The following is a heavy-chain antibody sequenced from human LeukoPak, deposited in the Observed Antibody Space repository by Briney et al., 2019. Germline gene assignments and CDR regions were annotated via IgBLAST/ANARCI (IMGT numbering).Heavy chain of an antibody. CDR1: GFTFSSYS. CDR3: ARDSDGMSV. CDR2: ITLSSTTI. V-gene: IGHV3-48*02. J-gene: IGHJ6*02. Sequence: GGSLRLSCAASGFTFSSYSMNWVRQAPGKGLQWISYITLSSTTIYYADSVKGRFTISRDNAKNSLYLQMNSLRDEDTAVYYCARDSDGMSVWGLGTTVTVSS.